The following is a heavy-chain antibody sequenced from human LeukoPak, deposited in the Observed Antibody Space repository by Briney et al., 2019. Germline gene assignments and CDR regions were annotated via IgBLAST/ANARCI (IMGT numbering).Heavy chain of an antibody. J-gene: IGHJ5*02. CDR3: ARGRGIHSSGWYWRRWFDP. Sequence: SETLSLTCAVYGGSFSGYYWSWIRQPPGKGLEWIGEINHSGSTNYNPSLKSRVTISVDTSKNQFSLKLSSVTAADTAAYYCARGRGIHSSGWYWRRWFDPWGQGTLVTVSS. D-gene: IGHD6-19*01. CDR2: INHSGST. V-gene: IGHV4-34*01. CDR1: GGSFSGYY.